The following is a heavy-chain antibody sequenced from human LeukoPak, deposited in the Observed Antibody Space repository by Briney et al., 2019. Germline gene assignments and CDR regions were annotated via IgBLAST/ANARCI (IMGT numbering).Heavy chain of an antibody. Sequence: SETLSLTCAVSGESISSSKWWSWVRQPPGKGLEWIGEIYHSEGTNYSPSLKSRVTISIDKSRNQFSLTLSSVTAADTAVYYCARRGGGNSGFGYWGQGTLVTVSS. V-gene: IGHV4-4*02. CDR3: ARRGGGNSGFGY. J-gene: IGHJ4*02. CDR2: IYHSEGT. CDR1: GESISSSKW. D-gene: IGHD4-23*01.